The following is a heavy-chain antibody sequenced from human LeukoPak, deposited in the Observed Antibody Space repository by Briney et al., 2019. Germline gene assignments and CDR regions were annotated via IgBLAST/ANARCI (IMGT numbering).Heavy chain of an antibody. J-gene: IGHJ4*02. CDR2: IHHTGTT. CDR1: GYCISSVAY. V-gene: IGHV4-38-2*02. Sequence: KASETLSLTCSVSGYCISSVAYWGWLRQPPGKGLEWIGSIHHTGTTYYKLSLKSRVTISVDTSKNQFSLRLSSLTAADTAVYYCAREREYGDYQYWGQGILVTVSS. D-gene: IGHD4-17*01. CDR3: AREREYGDYQY.